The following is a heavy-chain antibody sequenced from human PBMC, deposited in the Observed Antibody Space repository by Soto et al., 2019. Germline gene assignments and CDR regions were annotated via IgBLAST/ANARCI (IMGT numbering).Heavy chain of an antibody. J-gene: IGHJ3*01. CDR1: GGTFNGYG. Sequence: QVQLVQSGAVVKKPGSSVEVSCKASGGTFNGYGISWVRQAPGQGLEWMGGTVPVFDTSKYAPRFQGRVTITVDKSTSTAYMELSSVRSDDTAIYFCARGVSNSGAYYTGPSAYDLWGQGTLVIVSS. V-gene: IGHV1-69*06. D-gene: IGHD3-10*01. CDR2: TVPVFDTS. CDR3: ARGVSNSGAYYTGPSAYDL.